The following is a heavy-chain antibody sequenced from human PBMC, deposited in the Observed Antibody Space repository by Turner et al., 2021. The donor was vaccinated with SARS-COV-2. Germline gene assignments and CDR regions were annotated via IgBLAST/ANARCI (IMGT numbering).Heavy chain of an antibody. CDR1: GFTFSSYG. Sequence: GRSLRLSCAASGFTFSSYGMHWVRQAPGKGLEWVAVIWYDGSNKYYADSVKGRFTISRDNSKNTLYLQMNSLRAEDTAVYYCARARGGSYYYGMDVWGQGTTVTVSS. D-gene: IGHD3-16*01. CDR2: IWYDGSNK. CDR3: ARARGGSYYYGMDV. V-gene: IGHV3-33*01. J-gene: IGHJ6*02.